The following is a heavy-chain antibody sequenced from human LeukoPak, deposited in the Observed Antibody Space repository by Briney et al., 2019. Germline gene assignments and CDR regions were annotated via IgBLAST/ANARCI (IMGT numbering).Heavy chain of an antibody. CDR2: ITWDGVNT. Sequence: GGSLRLSCAASGFTVSSNYMSWVRQAPGKGLEWVSVITWDGVNTYYADSVKGRFTISRDNNKKSLYLQMNSLRVEDTGLYYCVKKGPATEIRSGAFDRWGQGTMVTVSS. V-gene: IGHV3-53*05. D-gene: IGHD4-17*01. CDR1: GFTVSSNY. J-gene: IGHJ3*02. CDR3: VKKGPATEIRSGAFDR.